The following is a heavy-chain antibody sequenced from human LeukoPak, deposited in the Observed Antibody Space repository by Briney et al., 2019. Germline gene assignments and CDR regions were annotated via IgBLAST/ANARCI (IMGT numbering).Heavy chain of an antibody. CDR1: GGTFSSYT. D-gene: IGHD6-19*01. Sequence: ASVKVSCKASGGTFSSYTISWVRQTPGQRLEWMGRIITILGIANYAQKFQGRVTITADKSTSTAYMELSSLRSEDTAVYYCASTDSSGWYYFDYWGQGTLVTVSS. CDR3: ASTDSSGWYYFDY. CDR2: IITILGIA. V-gene: IGHV1-69*02. J-gene: IGHJ4*02.